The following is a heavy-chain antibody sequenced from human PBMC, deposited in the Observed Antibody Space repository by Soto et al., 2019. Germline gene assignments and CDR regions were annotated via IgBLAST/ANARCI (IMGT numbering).Heavy chain of an antibody. CDR3: SIGSWSAETFDV. J-gene: IGHJ3*01. D-gene: IGHD2-2*01. Sequence: QVHLIQSGAEVKKPGSSVKVSCKAAGGTFNTYTLMWVRQAPGHGLEWMGRIIPMLTVTNSAQKFQGRLTLTADKSTGTAFMELTSLRSDDTAVYYCSIGSWSAETFDVWGQGTMLTVSS. CDR2: IIPMLTVT. V-gene: IGHV1-69*02. CDR1: GGTFNTYT.